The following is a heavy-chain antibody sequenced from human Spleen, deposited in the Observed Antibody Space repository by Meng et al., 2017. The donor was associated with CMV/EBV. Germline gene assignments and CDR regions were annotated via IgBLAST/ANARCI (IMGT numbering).Heavy chain of an antibody. V-gene: IGHV3-7*01. D-gene: IGHD2-2*01. J-gene: IGHJ4*02. Sequence: GGSLRLSCAASGFTFSSYWMSWVRQAPGKGLEWVANIKQDGSEKYYVDSVKGRFTISRDNAKNSLYLQMNSLRAEDTAVYYCTREGGFVVVPAAKDYWGQGTLVTVSS. CDR3: TREGGFVVVPAAKDY. CDR2: IKQDGSEK. CDR1: GFTFSSYW.